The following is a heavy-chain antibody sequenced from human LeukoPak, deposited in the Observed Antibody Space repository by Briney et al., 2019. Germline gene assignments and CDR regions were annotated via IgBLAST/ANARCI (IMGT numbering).Heavy chain of an antibody. CDR1: GFTFNTYG. V-gene: IGHV3-23*01. CDR3: AKDPDYYGSGSHPDY. CDR2: VSGSGGTT. D-gene: IGHD3-10*01. Sequence: PGGSLRLSCAASGFTFNTYGMSWVRQAPGKGLEWVSGVSGSGGTTHYADSVKGRFTISRDNSKNTLYLQMNSLRAEDTAVYYCAKDPDYYGSGSHPDYWGQGTLVTVSS. J-gene: IGHJ4*02.